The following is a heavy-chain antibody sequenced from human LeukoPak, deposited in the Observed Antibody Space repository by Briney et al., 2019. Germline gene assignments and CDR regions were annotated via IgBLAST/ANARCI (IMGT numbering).Heavy chain of an antibody. V-gene: IGHV3-13*04. Sequence: GGSLRLSCVASGFTFRNYDMHWVRQATGKGLEWVSGIRAAGDTYYPGSVKGRFTISRENANNSLSLQMNSLRAGDTAMYYCARDRAGDFDYWGQGTLVTVSS. CDR1: GFTFRNYD. CDR3: ARDRAGDFDY. J-gene: IGHJ4*02. CDR2: IRAAGDT. D-gene: IGHD6-19*01.